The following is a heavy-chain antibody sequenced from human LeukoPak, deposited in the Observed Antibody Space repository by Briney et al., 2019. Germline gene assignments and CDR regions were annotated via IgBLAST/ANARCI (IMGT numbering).Heavy chain of an antibody. CDR1: GGSISSYY. J-gene: IGHJ4*02. V-gene: IGHV4-59*01. CDR3: ARGGYGSGSPYHY. CDR2: IYYSGST. Sequence: SETLSLTCTVSGGSISSYYWSWIRQPPGEGLEWIGYIYYSGSTNYNPSLKSRVTISVDTSKNQFSLKLSSVTAADTAVYYCARGGYGSGSPYHYWGQGTLVIVSS. D-gene: IGHD3-10*01.